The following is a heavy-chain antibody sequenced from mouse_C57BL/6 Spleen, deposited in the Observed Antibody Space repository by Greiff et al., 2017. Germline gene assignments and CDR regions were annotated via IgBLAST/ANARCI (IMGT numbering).Heavy chain of an antibody. CDR1: GYTFTDYE. CDR3: TLGSSGYYYAMDY. J-gene: IGHJ4*01. V-gene: IGHV1-15*01. D-gene: IGHD3-2*02. Sequence: QVQLQQSGAELVRPGASVTLSCKASGYTFTDYEMHWVKQTPVHGLEWIGAIDPESGGTAYNQKFKGKAIMTADKSSSTAYMELRSLTSEDSAVYYCTLGSSGYYYAMDYWGQGTSVTVSS. CDR2: IDPESGGT.